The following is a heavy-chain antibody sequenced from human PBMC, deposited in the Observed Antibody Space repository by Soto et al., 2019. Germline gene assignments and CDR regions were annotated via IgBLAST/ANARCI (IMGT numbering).Heavy chain of an antibody. D-gene: IGHD6-13*01. CDR2: ISADGSDT. Sequence: EVQLVESGGGLVQPGGSLRLSCVASGFSLSNNWMHWVRHAPGKGPVWVSRISADGSDTHYADSVQGRFTISRDNAKNTLYLQMNTLSVEDAAVYYCARFDIAAPPPIWGQGTMVTVSS. V-gene: IGHV3-74*01. CDR1: GFSLSNNW. J-gene: IGHJ3*02. CDR3: ARFDIAAPPPI.